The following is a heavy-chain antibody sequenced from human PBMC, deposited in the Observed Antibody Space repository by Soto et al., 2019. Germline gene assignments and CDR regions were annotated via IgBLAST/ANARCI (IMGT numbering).Heavy chain of an antibody. CDR2: INPSGST. CDR3: ARGRITMLH. J-gene: IGHJ4*02. CDR1: DGSSSGYY. D-gene: IGHD3-10*02. Sequence: SETLSLTCTVYDGSSSGYYWSWVRQPPGKGLEWIGEINPSGSTNYNPSLKSRVTISVDTSNNQFSLNVNSVTAADTDVYYCARGRITMLHWGQGTLVTVSS. V-gene: IGHV4-34*01.